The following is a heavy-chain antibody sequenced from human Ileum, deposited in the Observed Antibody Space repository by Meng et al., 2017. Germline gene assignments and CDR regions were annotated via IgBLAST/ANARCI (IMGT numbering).Heavy chain of an antibody. CDR2: AGKEATGYRT. V-gene: IGHV3-72*01. D-gene: IGHD3-16*01. J-gene: IGHJ4*02. CDR3: AVLGGWGTDVDF. Sequence: EWQLVQSGGGLVPPGGSLRRSCSASTVPSSADYIDWVRPAPRKGLAWVGCAGKEATGYRTPYAASVKGRFTMSREESKRSVLLQISLLRTEYTAVYYCAVLGGWGTDVDFWGQGTLVTVSS. CDR1: TVPSSADY.